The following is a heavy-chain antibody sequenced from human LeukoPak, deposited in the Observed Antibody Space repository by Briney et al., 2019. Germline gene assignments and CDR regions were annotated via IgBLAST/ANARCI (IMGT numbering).Heavy chain of an antibody. Sequence: PSQTLSLTCTVSGGSISSGGYYWSWIRQHPGKGLEWIGYIYYSGSTYYNPSLKSRVTISVDTSKNQFSLKLSSVTAADTAVYYCARAAYCSSTSCYGWFDPWGRGTLVTVSS. D-gene: IGHD2-2*01. CDR1: GGSISSGGYY. CDR2: IYYSGST. V-gene: IGHV4-31*03. CDR3: ARAAYCSSTSCYGWFDP. J-gene: IGHJ5*02.